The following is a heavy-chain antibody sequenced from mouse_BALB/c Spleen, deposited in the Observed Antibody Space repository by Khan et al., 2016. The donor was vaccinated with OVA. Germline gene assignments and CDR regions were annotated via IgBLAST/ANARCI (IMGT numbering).Heavy chain of an antibody. D-gene: IGHD1-1*01. V-gene: IGHV3-2*02. CDR1: GYSITSDYA. CDR3: ARVYGGGLDY. J-gene: IGHJ2*01. CDR2: ISYSGNT. Sequence: EVQLQESGPGLVKPSQSLSLTCTVTGYSITSDYAWNWIRQFPGNKLEWMGYISYSGNTKYNPSLKSRISITRDTSKNQFFLQLTSVTIEDTATYYCARVYGGGLDYWGQGTTLTVSS.